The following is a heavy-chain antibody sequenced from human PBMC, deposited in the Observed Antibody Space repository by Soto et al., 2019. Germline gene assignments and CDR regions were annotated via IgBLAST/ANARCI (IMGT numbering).Heavy chain of an antibody. Sequence: PSETLSLTCAVYGGSVGGYYWSWVRQPPGKGLEWIGEINHSGSITYAPSLKSRVTMSVDTSKNQFSLRLNTVTAADTAVYYCARGEVTTGVFWGPGTQVTVSS. CDR3: ARGEVTTGVF. D-gene: IGHD4-17*01. V-gene: IGHV4-34*01. J-gene: IGHJ4*02. CDR1: GGSVGGYY. CDR2: INHSGSI.